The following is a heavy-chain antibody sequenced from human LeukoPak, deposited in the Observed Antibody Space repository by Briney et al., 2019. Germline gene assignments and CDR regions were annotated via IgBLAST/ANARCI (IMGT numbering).Heavy chain of an antibody. CDR3: AKAHSVYHSRLDV. V-gene: IGHV3-43*02. CDR2: VSGDGIYT. J-gene: IGHJ6*02. CDR1: GFTFADYA. Sequence: GGSLRLSCAASGFTFADYAIHWVRQAPGKGLEWVCLVSGDGIYTHYTASVRGRLTISRDNRERSLFLQMNSLRPEDAAVYYCAKAHSVYHSRLDVWGQGTTVTVSS.